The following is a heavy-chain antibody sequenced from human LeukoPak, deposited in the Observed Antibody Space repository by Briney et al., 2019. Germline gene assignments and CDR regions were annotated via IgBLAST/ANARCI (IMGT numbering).Heavy chain of an antibody. Sequence: ASVKVSCKASGYMFTTSFMHWVRQAPGQGLEWMGVINPSGTSTDYAQKFQGRVTMTRDTSTNTAYMELSSLRSEDTAVYYCARDNSRGYSYGSFAYWGQGTLVTVSS. CDR3: ARDNSRGYSYGSFAY. J-gene: IGHJ4*02. CDR2: INPSGTST. CDR1: GYMFTTSF. V-gene: IGHV1-46*01. D-gene: IGHD5-18*01.